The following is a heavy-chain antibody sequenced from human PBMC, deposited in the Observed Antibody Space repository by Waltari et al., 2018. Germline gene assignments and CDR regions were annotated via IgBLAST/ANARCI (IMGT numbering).Heavy chain of an antibody. CDR1: GYPFTSYY. CDR3: ARARGYFDSFDAFDI. V-gene: IGHV1-8*01. D-gene: IGHD3-9*01. J-gene: IGHJ3*02. Sequence: QVQLVQSGAEVRKPGASVKVSCKASGYPFTSYYINWVRQATGQGLQWMGWLDPHSGNTGYAQKFQGRVTIARNASISTAYLELSSLRSEDTAVYYCARARGYFDSFDAFDIWGQGTMVTVSS. CDR2: LDPHSGNT.